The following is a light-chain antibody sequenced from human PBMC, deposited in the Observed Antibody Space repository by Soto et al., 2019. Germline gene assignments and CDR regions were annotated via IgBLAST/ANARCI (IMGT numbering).Light chain of an antibody. CDR3: QQYNTYPKT. V-gene: IGKV1-5*01. CDR2: DGS. J-gene: IGKJ1*01. Sequence: DIQMTQSPSTLSASVGDRVTITCRAGQSISSWLAWYQQKPGQAPKLLIYDGSSLESGVPSRFSGSGSGTELTLTISSLQPDDFAIYYCQQYNTYPKTFGEGTKVEIK. CDR1: QSISSW.